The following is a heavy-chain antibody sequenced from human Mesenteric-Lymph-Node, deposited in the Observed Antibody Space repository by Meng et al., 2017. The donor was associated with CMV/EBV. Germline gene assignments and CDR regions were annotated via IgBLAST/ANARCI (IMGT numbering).Heavy chain of an antibody. CDR2: ITGSGGST. Sequence: GESLKISCAASGFTFSNFAMSWVRQAPGKGLEWVFAITGSGGSTYYADSVKGRFTISRDNSKNTLYLQMNSLRAEDTAVYYCPRAPVYTDTDNWFDPWGQGTLVTVSS. D-gene: IGHD1-14*01. V-gene: IGHV3-23*01. CDR1: GFTFSNFA. CDR3: PRAPVYTDTDNWFDP. J-gene: IGHJ5*02.